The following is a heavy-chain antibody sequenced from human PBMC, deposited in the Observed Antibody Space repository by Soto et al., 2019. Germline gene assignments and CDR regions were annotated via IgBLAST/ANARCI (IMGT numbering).Heavy chain of an antibody. CDR2: IYYSGST. CDR3: GSAVAGTPY. J-gene: IGHJ4*02. CDR1: GGSISSSSYY. Sequence: QLQLQESGPGLVKPSETLSLTCTVSGGSISSSSYYWGWIRQPPGKGLEWIGSIYYSGSTYYNPSLKSRVTISVDTSKNQFSLKLSCVTAADTAVYYCGSAVAGTPYWGQGTLVTVSS. D-gene: IGHD6-19*01. V-gene: IGHV4-39*01.